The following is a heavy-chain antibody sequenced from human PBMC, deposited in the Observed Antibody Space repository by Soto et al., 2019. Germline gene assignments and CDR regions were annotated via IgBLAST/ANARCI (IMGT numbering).Heavy chain of an antibody. V-gene: IGHV1-69*12. CDR3: ARDPRSCISTSCSS. CDR1: GGTFSSYA. CDR2: IIPIFGTA. J-gene: IGHJ5*02. D-gene: IGHD2-2*01. Sequence: QVQLVQSGAEVKKPGSSVKVSCKASGGTFSSYAISWVRQAPGQGLEWMGGIIPIFGTANYAQKFQGRVTXXAXEXXSTAYMELSSLRSEDTAVYYCARDPRSCISTSCSSWGQGTLVTVSS.